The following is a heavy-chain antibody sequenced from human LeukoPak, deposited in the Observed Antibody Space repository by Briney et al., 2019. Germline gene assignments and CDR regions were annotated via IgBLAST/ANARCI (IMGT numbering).Heavy chain of an antibody. CDR3: ARGFGFPRDWYFDL. CDR1: GFTFSSFG. D-gene: IGHD3-10*01. Sequence: GGSLRLSCAASGFTFSSFGMHWVRQSPGKGLEWVAFVRYDGNNKYYADSVKGRFTISRDNSKNTLYLQMNSLRGEDTAVYYCARGFGFPRDWYFDLWGRGTLVTVSS. J-gene: IGHJ2*01. CDR2: VRYDGNNK. V-gene: IGHV3-30*02.